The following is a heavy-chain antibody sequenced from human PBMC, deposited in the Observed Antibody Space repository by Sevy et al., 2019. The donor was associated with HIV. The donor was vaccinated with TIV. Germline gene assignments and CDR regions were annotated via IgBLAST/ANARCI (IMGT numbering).Heavy chain of an antibody. CDR2: IRSKAYGGTA. CDR3: TRGPRRSGYDPSFYYYMDV. Sequence: GESLKISCTTSGFTFGDFAMSWFRQAPGKGLEWVGFIRSKAYGGTAEYAASVKGRFTISRDDSKSITYLQMNSLKTEDTAVYYCTRGPRRSGYDPSFYYYMDVWGRGATVTVSS. CDR1: GFTFGDFA. D-gene: IGHD3-3*01. V-gene: IGHV3-49*03. J-gene: IGHJ6*03.